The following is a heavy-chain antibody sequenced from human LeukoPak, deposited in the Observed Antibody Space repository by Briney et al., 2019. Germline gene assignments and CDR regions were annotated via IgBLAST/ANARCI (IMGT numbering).Heavy chain of an antibody. CDR2: IYYSGST. CDR3: ARRRYSSSSNWFDP. CDR1: GGSISSSSYY. J-gene: IGHJ5*02. V-gene: IGHV4-39*01. D-gene: IGHD6-13*01. Sequence: PSETLSLTCTVSGGSISSSSYYWGWIRQPPGKGLEWIGSIYYSGSTYYNPSLKSRVTISVDTSKNQFSLKLSSVTAADTAVYYCARRRYSSSSNWFDPWGQGTLVTVSS.